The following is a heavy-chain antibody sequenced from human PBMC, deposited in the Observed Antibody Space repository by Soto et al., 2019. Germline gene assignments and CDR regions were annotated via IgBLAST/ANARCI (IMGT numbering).Heavy chain of an antibody. CDR2: ISYDGSNK. Sequence: GGSLRLSCAASGFTFSSDAMHWVRQAPGKGLEWVAVISYDGSNKYYADSVKGRFTISRDNSKNTLYLQMNSLRAEDTAVYYCARDPLDYYYGMDVWGQGTTVTVSS. J-gene: IGHJ6*02. CDR1: GFTFSSDA. V-gene: IGHV3-30-3*01. CDR3: ARDPLDYYYGMDV.